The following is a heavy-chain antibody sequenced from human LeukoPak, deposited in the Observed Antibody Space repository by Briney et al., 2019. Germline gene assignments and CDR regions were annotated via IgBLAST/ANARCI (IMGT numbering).Heavy chain of an antibody. D-gene: IGHD3-9*01. CDR2: INTNTGNP. J-gene: IGHJ5*02. CDR3: ARENYDILRRSRDNWFDP. CDR1: GYTFTSYA. V-gene: IGHV7-4-1*02. Sequence: ASVKVSCKASGYTFTSYAMNWVRQAPGQGPEWMGWINTNTGNPTYAQGFTGRFVFSLDTSVSTAYLQISSLKAEDTAVYYCARENYDILRRSRDNWFDPWGQGTLVTVSS.